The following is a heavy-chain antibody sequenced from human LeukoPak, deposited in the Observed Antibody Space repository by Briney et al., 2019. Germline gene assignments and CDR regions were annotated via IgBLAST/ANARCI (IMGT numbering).Heavy chain of an antibody. J-gene: IGHJ5*02. CDR1: GFTFSSYW. CDR3: ARDLTPSLGYCSSTSCYSNNWFDP. CDR2: INNDGSST. Sequence: GGSLRLSCAASGFTFSSYWMHWVRQAPGKGLVWVSRINNDGSSTSYADSVKGRFTISRDNAKNTLYLQMNSLRAEDTAVYYCARDLTPSLGYCSSTSCYSNNWFDPWGQGTLVTVSS. V-gene: IGHV3-74*01. D-gene: IGHD2-2*01.